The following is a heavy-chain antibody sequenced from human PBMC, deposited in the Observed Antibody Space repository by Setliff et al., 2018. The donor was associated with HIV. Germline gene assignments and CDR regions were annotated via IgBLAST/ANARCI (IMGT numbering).Heavy chain of an antibody. D-gene: IGHD3-16*01. J-gene: IGHJ1*01. CDR3: ARLYEPHTFQH. Sequence: GESLKISCKGSGYSFTNYWIGWVRQMPGKGLEWMGIIYPGDSDTRYSPSFQGQVTISADKSISTAYLQWSSLKASDSAIYYCARLYEPHTFQHWGQGTLVTVSS. V-gene: IGHV5-51*01. CDR2: IYPGDSDT. CDR1: GYSFTNYW.